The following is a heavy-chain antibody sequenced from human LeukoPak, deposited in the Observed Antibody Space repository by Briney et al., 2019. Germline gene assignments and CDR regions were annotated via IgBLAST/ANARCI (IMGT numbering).Heavy chain of an antibody. V-gene: IGHV4-34*01. D-gene: IGHD3-3*01. CDR3: ARGETLRFLEWLSRNYYFDY. CDR1: GGSFSGYY. Sequence: SETLSLTCAVYGGSFSGYYWSWIRQPPGKGLEWIGEINHSGSTNYNPSLKSRVTISVDTSKNQFSLKLSSVTAADTAVYYCARGETLRFLEWLSRNYYFDYWGQGTLVTVSS. J-gene: IGHJ4*02. CDR2: INHSGST.